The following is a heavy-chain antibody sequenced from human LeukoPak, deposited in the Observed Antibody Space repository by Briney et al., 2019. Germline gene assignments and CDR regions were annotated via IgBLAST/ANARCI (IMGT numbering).Heavy chain of an antibody. J-gene: IGHJ6*03. CDR2: INPNSGGT. CDR1: GYTFTGYY. V-gene: IGHV1-2*02. CDR3: AAGGRYNWNYLDAGDYYYYYYMDV. Sequence: ASVKVSCKASGYTFTGYYMHWVRQAPGQGLEWMGWINPNSGGTNYAQKFQGRVTMTRDTSISTAYMELSRLRSDDTAVYYCAAGGRYNWNYLDAGDYYYYYYMDVWGKGTTVTVSS. D-gene: IGHD1-7*01.